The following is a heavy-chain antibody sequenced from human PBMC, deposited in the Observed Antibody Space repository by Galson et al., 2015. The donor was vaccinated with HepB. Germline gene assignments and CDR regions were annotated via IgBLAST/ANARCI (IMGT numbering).Heavy chain of an antibody. CDR2: ISGSGGST. Sequence: SLRLSCAASGFTFSSYAMSWVRQAPGKGLEWVSAISGSGGSTYYADSVKGRFTISRDNSKNTLYLQMNSLRAEDTAVYYCANSYSSGKPWYFDLWGRGTLVTVS. CDR3: ANSYSSGKPWYFDL. V-gene: IGHV3-23*01. D-gene: IGHD6-19*01. CDR1: GFTFSSYA. J-gene: IGHJ2*01.